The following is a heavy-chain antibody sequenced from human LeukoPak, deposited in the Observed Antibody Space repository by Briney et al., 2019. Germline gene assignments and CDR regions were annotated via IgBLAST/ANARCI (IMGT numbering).Heavy chain of an antibody. CDR1: GFTFSSYE. V-gene: IGHV3-48*03. D-gene: IGHD1-26*01. Sequence: GGSLRLSCAASGFTFSSYEMNWVRQAPGQGREGVSYISSSGSNIYYADSVKGRFTISRDNAKNSLYLQMNSLRAEDTAVYYCARGTRSGSYYNYFDYWGQGTLVTVSS. J-gene: IGHJ4*02. CDR3: ARGTRSGSYYNYFDY. CDR2: ISSSGSNI.